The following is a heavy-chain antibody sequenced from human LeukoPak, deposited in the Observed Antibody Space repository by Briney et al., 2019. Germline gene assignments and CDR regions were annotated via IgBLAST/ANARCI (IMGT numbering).Heavy chain of an antibody. CDR3: TTPTTTCSSTSCYRTDV. Sequence: GGSLRLSCAASGFTFSNAWMSWVRQAPGKGLEGVGRIKSKTDGGTTDYAAPVKGRFTISRDDSKNTLYLQMNSLKTEDTAVYYCTTPTTTCSSTSCYRTDVWGQGTTVTVSS. J-gene: IGHJ6*02. D-gene: IGHD2-2*02. CDR2: IKSKTDGGTT. CDR1: GFTFSNAW. V-gene: IGHV3-15*01.